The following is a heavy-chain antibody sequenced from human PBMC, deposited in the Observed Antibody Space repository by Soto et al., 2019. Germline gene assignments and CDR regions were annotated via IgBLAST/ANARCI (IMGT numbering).Heavy chain of an antibody. CDR2: INPGADVS. J-gene: IGHJ3*01. CDR1: GFTFSSFV. D-gene: IGHD1-20*01. V-gene: IGHV3-23*01. Sequence: GGSLRLSCAASGFTFSSFVMNWVRQAPGKGLEWVSTINPGADVSHYTDSVKGRFTISRDNSRRTLHLQMDSLRVEDAAVYFCVRRAITATTKWGAFDVWGQGTAVAVSS. CDR3: VRRAITATTKWGAFDV.